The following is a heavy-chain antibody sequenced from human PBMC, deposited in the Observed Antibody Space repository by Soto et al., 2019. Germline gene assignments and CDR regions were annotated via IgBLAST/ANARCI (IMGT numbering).Heavy chain of an antibody. V-gene: IGHV3-23*01. D-gene: IGHD1-1*01. CDR2: ISGSGGSI. J-gene: IGHJ6*02. CDR1: GFTFSTYA. CDR3: VKGYWKGDV. Sequence: EVQLLESGGGLVQPGGSLRLSCAASGFTFSTYAMNWVRQAPGNGLEWVSAISGSGGSIHYADSVKGRFTISRDNSKNKLYLQMNSLRDEDTAVDHCVKGYWKGDVWGQGTTVTVSS.